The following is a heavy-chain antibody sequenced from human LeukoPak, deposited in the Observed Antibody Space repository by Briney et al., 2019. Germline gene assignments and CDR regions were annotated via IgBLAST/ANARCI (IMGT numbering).Heavy chain of an antibody. CDR1: GFTFSSYA. CDR2: ISGSGGGT. CDR3: ARVAAAGRARGDFDY. V-gene: IGHV3-23*01. Sequence: GGSLRLSCAASGFTFSSYALSWVRQAPGKGLEWVSAISGSGGGTFYADSVKGRFTISRDNAKNSLYLQMNSLRAEDTAVYYCARVAAAGRARGDFDYWGQGTLVTVSS. J-gene: IGHJ4*02. D-gene: IGHD6-13*01.